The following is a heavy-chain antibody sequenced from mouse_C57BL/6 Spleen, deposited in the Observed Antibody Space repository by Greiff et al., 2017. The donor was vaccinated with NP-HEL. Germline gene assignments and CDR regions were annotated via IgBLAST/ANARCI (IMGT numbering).Heavy chain of an antibody. J-gene: IGHJ4*01. D-gene: IGHD1-1*01. V-gene: IGHV1-26*01. Sequence: EVQLQQSGPELVKPGASVKISCKASGYTFTDYYMTFLTPLNGTSVSLIFYLQPNNGGTSYNQKFKGKATLTVDKSSSTAYMELRSLTSEDSAVYYCARLLLGNYAMDYWGQGTSVTVSS. CDR3: ARLLLGNYAMDY. CDR1: GYTFTDYY. CDR2: LQPNNGGT.